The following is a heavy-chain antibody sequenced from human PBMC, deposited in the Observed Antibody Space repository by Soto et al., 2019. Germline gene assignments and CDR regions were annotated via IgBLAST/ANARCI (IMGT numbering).Heavy chain of an antibody. CDR3: TRDASRDSSARGWFDP. CDR2: IIPIGST. Sequence: GASVKVSCKASGGTSFSIYSFNWVRQAPGQGLEWMGGIIPIGSTIYAQEFQGRVTITADVSTSTVYMELSSLTSEDTAVYYCTRDASRDSSARGWFDPWGPGTLVTVSS. J-gene: IGHJ5*02. D-gene: IGHD6-13*01. CDR1: GGTSFSIYS. V-gene: IGHV1-69*13.